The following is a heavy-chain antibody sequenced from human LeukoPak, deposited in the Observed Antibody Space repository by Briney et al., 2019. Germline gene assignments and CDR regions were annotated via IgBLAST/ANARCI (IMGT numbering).Heavy chain of an antibody. Sequence: PSETLSLTCAVYGGSFSGYYWSWIRQPPGKGLEWIGEINHSGSTNYNPSLKSRVTISVDTSKNQFSLKLSSVTAADTAVYYCARVGYYGNYFDYWGQGTLVTVSS. CDR3: ARVGYYGNYFDY. CDR2: INHSGST. V-gene: IGHV4-34*01. CDR1: GGSFSGYY. D-gene: IGHD3-10*01. J-gene: IGHJ4*02.